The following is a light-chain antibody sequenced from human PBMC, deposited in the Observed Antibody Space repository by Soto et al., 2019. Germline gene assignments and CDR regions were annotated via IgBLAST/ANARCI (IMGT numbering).Light chain of an antibody. J-gene: IGKJ1*01. Sequence: AIRMTQSPSSFSASTGDRVTITCRASQGISSYLAWYQQKPGKAPKLLSYAASTLKSGVPSRFSGSGSGTDFTLTISCLQSEDFATYYSQQYYSYPWTFGQGTKVEIK. CDR1: QGISSY. V-gene: IGKV1-8*01. CDR2: AAS. CDR3: QQYYSYPWT.